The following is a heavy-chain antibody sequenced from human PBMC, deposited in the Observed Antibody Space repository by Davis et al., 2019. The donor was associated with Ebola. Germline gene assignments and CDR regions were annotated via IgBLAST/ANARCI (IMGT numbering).Heavy chain of an antibody. D-gene: IGHD1-1*01. J-gene: IGHJ4*02. V-gene: IGHV3-30*04. CDR1: GFTFSNHA. Sequence: GESLKISCVASGFTFSNHAMHWVRQAPGKGPEWVAVTSHNERERFYGESVQGRFTISRDNSENVLYLQMDSLRPDDTAIYFCARALHDEVLDYWGQGTPVTVSS. CDR3: ARALHDEVLDY. CDR2: TSHNERER.